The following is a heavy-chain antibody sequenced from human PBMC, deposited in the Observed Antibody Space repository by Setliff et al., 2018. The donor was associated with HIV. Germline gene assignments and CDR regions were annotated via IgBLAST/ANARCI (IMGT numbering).Heavy chain of an antibody. CDR2: IRTKANSYAT. D-gene: IGHD6-19*01. V-gene: IGHV3-73*01. CDR3: TRDPVAGLFDY. Sequence: PGGSLRLSCAASGFSFSNSAMHWVRQASGKGLEWVGRIRTKANSYATTEYAASVKGRFTISRDDSESIAYLQMNSLKTEDTAVYYCTRDPVAGLFDYWGQGTLVTVSS. J-gene: IGHJ4*02. CDR1: GFSFSNSA.